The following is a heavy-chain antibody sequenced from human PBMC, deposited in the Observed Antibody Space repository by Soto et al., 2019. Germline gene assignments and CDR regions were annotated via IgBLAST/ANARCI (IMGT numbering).Heavy chain of an antibody. CDR3: ARRIAAAGLYYFDY. CDR2: IYYSGST. Sequence: QVQLQESGPGLVKPSETLSLTCTVSGGSISSYYWSWIRQPPGKGLEWIGYIYYSGSTNYNPSLKSRVTISVDTSKNQFSLKLSSATAADTAVYYCARRIAAAGLYYFDYWGQGTLVTVSS. J-gene: IGHJ4*02. V-gene: IGHV4-59*08. D-gene: IGHD6-13*01. CDR1: GGSISSYY.